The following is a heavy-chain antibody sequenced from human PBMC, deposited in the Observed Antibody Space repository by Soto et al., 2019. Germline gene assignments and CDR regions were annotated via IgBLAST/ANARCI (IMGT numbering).Heavy chain of an antibody. CDR2: INQSANT. D-gene: IGHD2-2*01. CDR3: ARPSYALNWDFHYGMQV. CDR1: GGSFSGYY. Sequence: QVHLQQWGAGVLKPSETLSLTCAVSGGSFSGYYWTWIRQIPGKGLEWIGEINQSANTKYNPSLMSRVTMSVDTSRNQFSLKLRSVTAADTAVYYCARPSYALNWDFHYGMQVWGQGTSVTVYS. V-gene: IGHV4-34*01. J-gene: IGHJ6*02.